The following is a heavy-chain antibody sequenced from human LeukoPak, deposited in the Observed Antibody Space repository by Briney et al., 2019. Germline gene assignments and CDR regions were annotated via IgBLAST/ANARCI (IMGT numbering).Heavy chain of an antibody. V-gene: IGHV3-23*01. CDR3: AKVPTAMGGSPFAC. D-gene: IGHD5-18*01. Sequence: PGGSLRLSCAASGFTSSSYAMSWVRQPPGRGLEWVSAISGSGGSTYYADSVKGRYTISRDNSKNTLYLQMNSLRAEDTAVYYCAKVPTAMGGSPFACWGQGTLVTVSS. CDR2: ISGSGGST. CDR1: GFTSSSYA. J-gene: IGHJ4*02.